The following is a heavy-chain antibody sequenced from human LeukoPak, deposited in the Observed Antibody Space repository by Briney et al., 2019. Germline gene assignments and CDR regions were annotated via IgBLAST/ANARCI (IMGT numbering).Heavy chain of an antibody. CDR1: GLTFRNYW. CDR2: MNQDASEK. D-gene: IGHD3-22*01. J-gene: IGHJ4*02. CDR3: ATDRGYSTFDY. Sequence: PGGSLRLSCAASGLTFRNYWMSWVRQAPGKGLEWVANMNQDASEKNYVDSAKGRFTISRDNAKNSLFLQMSSLRVDDTALYYCATDRGYSTFDYWGQGTLVTVSS. V-gene: IGHV3-7*01.